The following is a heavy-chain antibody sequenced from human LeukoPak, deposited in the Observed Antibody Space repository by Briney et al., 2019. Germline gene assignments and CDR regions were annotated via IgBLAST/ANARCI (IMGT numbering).Heavy chain of an antibody. CDR2: ISSSSYI. D-gene: IGHD2-2*01. J-gene: IGHJ4*02. Sequence: GGSLRLSCAASGFTFSSYSMNWVRQAPGKGLEWVSSISSSSYIYYADSVKGRFTISRDNAKNSLYLQMNSLRAEDTAVYYCARLYCSSTSCYGFDYWGQGTLVTVSS. CDR3: ARLYCSSTSCYGFDY. CDR1: GFTFSSYS. V-gene: IGHV3-21*01.